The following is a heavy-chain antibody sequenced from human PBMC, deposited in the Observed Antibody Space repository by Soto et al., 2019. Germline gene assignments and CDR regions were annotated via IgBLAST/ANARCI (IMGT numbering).Heavy chain of an antibody. J-gene: IGHJ4*02. D-gene: IGHD1-26*01. V-gene: IGHV1-3*01. CDR1: GYTFTSYA. Sequence: QVQLVQSGAEVKKPGASVKVSCKASGYTFTSYAMHWVRQAPGHRLEWMGWINAGNGNTKYSQKFQGRVTITRDTSASTAYVELSSLRSADTAVYYCARAATMYSGSYWGQGTLVTVSS. CDR2: INAGNGNT. CDR3: ARAATMYSGSY.